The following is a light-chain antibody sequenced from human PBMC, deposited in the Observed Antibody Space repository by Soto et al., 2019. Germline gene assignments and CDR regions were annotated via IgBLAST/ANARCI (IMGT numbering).Light chain of an antibody. CDR1: QSVKTK. V-gene: IGKV3-15*01. CDR2: GAS. J-gene: IGKJ1*01. Sequence: EIVMTQSPDTLSVSPGERASLSCRASQSVKTKLAWYQKKPGQPPRLLIYGASIRATGIPARFSGSGSGTEFTLTISSLQSEDFAVYYCQQYSDWPPWTFGQGTKVESK. CDR3: QQYSDWPPWT.